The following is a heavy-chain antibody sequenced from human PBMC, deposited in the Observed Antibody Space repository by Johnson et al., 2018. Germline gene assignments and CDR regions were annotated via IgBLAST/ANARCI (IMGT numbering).Heavy chain of an antibody. CDR3: ARGEEKYYYDSSGYYSGSYYYMDV. D-gene: IGHD3-22*01. Sequence: QVQLVESGGGVVQPGRSLRLCCAASGFTFSSYAMHWVRQAPGKGLEWVAVISYDGSNKYYADSVKGRFTISSDTSKNTLYLQMNSLRAEDTAVYYCARGEEKYYYDSSGYYSGSYYYMDVWGKGTTVTVSS. CDR1: GFTFSSYA. CDR2: ISYDGSNK. V-gene: IGHV3-30-3*01. J-gene: IGHJ6*03.